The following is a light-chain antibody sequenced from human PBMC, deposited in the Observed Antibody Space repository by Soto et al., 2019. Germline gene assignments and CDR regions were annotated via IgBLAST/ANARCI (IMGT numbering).Light chain of an antibody. CDR1: QGISNY. J-gene: IGKJ3*01. CDR2: AAS. CDR3: QRYISAPFT. V-gene: IGKV1-27*01. Sequence: DIQMTQSPSSLSASVGDRVTITCRATQGISNYLAWYQQKPGKVPKLLIYAASTLQSEVPSRFSGSGSGTDFTLTISSLQPEDVATYYCQRYISAPFTFGPGTNVDIK.